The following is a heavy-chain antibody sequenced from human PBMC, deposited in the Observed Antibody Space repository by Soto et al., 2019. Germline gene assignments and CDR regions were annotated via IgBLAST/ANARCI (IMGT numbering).Heavy chain of an antibody. CDR2: INHYGST. D-gene: IGHD2-2*01. CDR3: ATHCSSTSCYYTFDP. J-gene: IGHJ5*02. Sequence: QVQLQQWGAGLLKPSETLSLTCAVYGGSFSSYYWSWIRQPPGKGLEWIGQINHYGSTDYNPSLKSRVTISVDTSKNHFSLRLSSVTAADTAMYYCATHCSSTSCYYTFDPRGQGTLVTVSS. V-gene: IGHV4-34*01. CDR1: GGSFSSYY.